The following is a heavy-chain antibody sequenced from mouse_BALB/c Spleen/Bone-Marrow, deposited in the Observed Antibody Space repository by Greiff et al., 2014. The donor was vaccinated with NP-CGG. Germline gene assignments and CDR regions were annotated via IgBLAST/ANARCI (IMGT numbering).Heavy chain of an antibody. V-gene: IGHV3-6*02. J-gene: IGHJ2*01. CDR2: ISYDGSN. CDR3: ARDNLDY. Sequence: DVQLVESGPGLVKPSQSLSLTCSVTGYSITSGYYWNWIRQFPGNKLEWMGYISYDGSNNYNPSLKNRISITRDTSKNQFFLKLNSVTTEDTATYYCARDNLDYWGQGTTLTASS. CDR1: GYSITSGYY.